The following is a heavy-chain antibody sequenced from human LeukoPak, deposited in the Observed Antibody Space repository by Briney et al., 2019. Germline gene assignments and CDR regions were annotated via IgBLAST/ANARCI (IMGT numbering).Heavy chain of an antibody. CDR3: AKREKGTTGIYFDY. CDR1: GFTFTNYA. D-gene: IGHD4-17*01. CDR2: ISEGVGNT. V-gene: IGHV3-23*01. Sequence: GGTLRLSCAASGFTFTNYAMTWVRQAPGKGLEGVSDISEGVGNTYYADSVKGRFTISKDHSKNTLYLQMNSLRAEDTALYYCAKREKGTTGIYFDYWGHGTPVTVSS. J-gene: IGHJ4*01.